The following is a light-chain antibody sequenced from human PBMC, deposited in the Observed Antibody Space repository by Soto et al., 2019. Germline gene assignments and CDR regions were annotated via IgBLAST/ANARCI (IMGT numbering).Light chain of an antibody. J-gene: IGKJ5*01. CDR2: DAS. CDR1: QSVKTF. CDR3: QQRSDWPRIT. V-gene: IGKV3-11*01. Sequence: LTQSAVAVSLSRGERGTHTNRSSQSVKTFLVWYQQRPGQAPRLLIHDASHRAAGFPAGFSVSGFRTDFTLAISILVPEDAAGYNCQQRSDWPRITFCQGTRLEIK.